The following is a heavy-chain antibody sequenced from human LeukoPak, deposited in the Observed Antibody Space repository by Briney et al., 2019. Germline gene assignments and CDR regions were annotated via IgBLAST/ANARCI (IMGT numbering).Heavy chain of an antibody. CDR1: GGSISSYY. CDR3: ARDPGQRDFDY. D-gene: IGHD6-25*01. J-gene: IGHJ4*02. V-gene: IGHV4-59*01. Sequence: SETLSLTCTVSGGSISSYYWSWIRQPPGKGLEWIGYIYYSGSTNYSPSLKSRVTISVDTSKNQFSLKLSSVTAADTAVYYCARDPGQRDFDYWGQGTLVTVSS. CDR2: IYYSGST.